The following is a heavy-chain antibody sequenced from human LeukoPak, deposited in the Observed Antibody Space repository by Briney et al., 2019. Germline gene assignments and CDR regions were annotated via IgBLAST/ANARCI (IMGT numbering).Heavy chain of an antibody. V-gene: IGHV3-53*01. CDR1: GFTFSNYR. J-gene: IGHJ3*02. Sequence: GGSLRLSCVVSGFTFSNYRMTWVRQAPGKGLEWVSVIYSGGSTYYADSVKRRLTISRDNSNNTLYLQMNSLRDEDTAVYYYARCSGGSYYYYAFDIWGQGTMVTVSS. D-gene: IGHD2-15*01. CDR3: ARCSGGSYYYYAFDI. CDR2: IYSGGST.